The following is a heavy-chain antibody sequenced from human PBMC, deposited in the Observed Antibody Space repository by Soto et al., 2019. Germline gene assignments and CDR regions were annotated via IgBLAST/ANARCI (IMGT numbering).Heavy chain of an antibody. Sequence: SETLSLTCTLSGGSVSSGTYYWSWIRQPPGKGLEWIGYISYTCSINYNPSLKSRVTISLDTSENQFSLNLSSVTAADTALYYGARQERYYTWFDTWGQGTLVTVSS. D-gene: IGHD1-26*01. CDR2: ISYTCSI. V-gene: IGHV4-61*01. CDR3: ARQERYYTWFDT. J-gene: IGHJ5*02. CDR1: GGSVSSGTYY.